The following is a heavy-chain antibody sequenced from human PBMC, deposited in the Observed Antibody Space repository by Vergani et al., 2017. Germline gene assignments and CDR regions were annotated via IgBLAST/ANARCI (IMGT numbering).Heavy chain of an antibody. Sequence: EVQLVESGGGVVRPGGSLRLSCAASGFTFDDYGMSWVRQAPGKGLEWVSLISWDGGSTYYADSVKGRFTISRDNSKNSLYLQMNSLRTEDTAVYYCAKQGRIQLWLLLVYWGQGTLVTVSS. V-gene: IGHV3-43*01. D-gene: IGHD5-18*01. CDR1: GFTFDDYG. CDR2: ISWDGGST. J-gene: IGHJ4*02. CDR3: AKQGRIQLWLLLVY.